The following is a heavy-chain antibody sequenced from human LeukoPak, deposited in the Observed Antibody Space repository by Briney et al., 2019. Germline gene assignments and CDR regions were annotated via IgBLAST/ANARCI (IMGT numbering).Heavy chain of an antibody. CDR1: GGSISSYY. V-gene: IGHV4-59*01. CDR3: ARVYGVPLAGNWFDP. D-gene: IGHD2-8*01. CDR2: IYYSGST. J-gene: IGHJ5*02. Sequence: SETLSLTCTVSGGSISSYYWSWIRQPPGKGLEWIGYIYYSGSTNYNPPLKSRVTISVDTSKNQFSMKLSSVTAADTAVYYCARVYGVPLAGNWFDPWGQGTLVTVSS.